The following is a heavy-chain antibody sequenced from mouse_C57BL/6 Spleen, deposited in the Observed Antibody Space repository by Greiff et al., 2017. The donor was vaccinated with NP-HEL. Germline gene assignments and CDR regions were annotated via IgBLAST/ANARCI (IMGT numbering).Heavy chain of an antibody. CDR1: GYTFTDYY. CDR2: INPNNGGT. D-gene: IGHD2-1*01. Sequence: EVQLQQSGPELVKPGASVKISCKASGYTFTDYYMNWVKQSHGKSLEWIGDINPNNGGTSYNQKFKGKATLTVDKSSSTAYMELRSLTSEDSAVYYCAVYYLEWFAYWGQGTLVTVSA. CDR3: AVYYLEWFAY. J-gene: IGHJ3*01. V-gene: IGHV1-26*01.